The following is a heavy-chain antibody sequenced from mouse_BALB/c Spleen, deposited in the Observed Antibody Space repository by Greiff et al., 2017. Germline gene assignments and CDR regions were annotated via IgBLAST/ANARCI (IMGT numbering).Heavy chain of an antibody. V-gene: IGHV1-14*01. CDR3: ARYYYGSSPGWYFDV. J-gene: IGHJ1*01. CDR1: GYTFTSYV. D-gene: IGHD1-1*01. CDR2: INPYNDGT. Sequence: EVKLQESGPELVKPGASVKMSCKASGYTFTSYVMHWVKQKPGQGLEWIGYINPYNDGTKYNEKFKGKATLTSDKSSSTAYMELSSLTSEDSAVYYCARYYYGSSPGWYFDVWGAGTTVTVSS.